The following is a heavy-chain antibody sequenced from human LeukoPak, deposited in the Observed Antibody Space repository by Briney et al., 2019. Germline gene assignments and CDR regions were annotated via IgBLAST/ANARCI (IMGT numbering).Heavy chain of an antibody. CDR1: GFTFSSYE. CDR3: AKEIYGDSTGGRFQH. D-gene: IGHD4-17*01. J-gene: IGHJ1*01. CDR2: ISGSGGST. V-gene: IGHV3-23*01. Sequence: WGSLRLSCAASGFTFSSYEMNWVRQAPGKGLEWVSAISGSGGSTYYADSVKGRFTISRDNSKNTLYLQMNSLRAEDTAVYYCAKEIYGDSTGGRFQHWGQGTLVTVSS.